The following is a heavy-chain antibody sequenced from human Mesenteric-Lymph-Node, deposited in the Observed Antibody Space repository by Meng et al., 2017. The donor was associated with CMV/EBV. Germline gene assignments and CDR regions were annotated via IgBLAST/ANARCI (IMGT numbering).Heavy chain of an antibody. CDR3: ARNITAGYFDY. CDR1: GGFTSGTTCD. Sequence: CTVFGGFTSGTTCDWGRIRRLPGKGLGWIGSVYYSGSTVYGPSLKSRVTISVDTSRNQCSLRLDSVTAADTAIYYCARNITAGYFDYWGPGTLVTVSS. CDR2: VYYSGST. V-gene: IGHV4-39*01. J-gene: IGHJ4*02. D-gene: IGHD2/OR15-2a*01.